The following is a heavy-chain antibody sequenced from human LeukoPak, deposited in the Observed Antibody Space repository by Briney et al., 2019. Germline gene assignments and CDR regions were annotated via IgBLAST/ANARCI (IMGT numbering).Heavy chain of an antibody. CDR2: IIPIFGTA. Sequence: SVKVSCKASGGTFSSYAISWVRQAPGQGLEWMGGIIPIFGTANYAQKFQGRVTITTDESTSTAYMELSSLRSEDTGVYYCARGSFTMIRGVITSYFDYWGQGTLVTVSS. CDR1: GGTFSSYA. V-gene: IGHV1-69*05. D-gene: IGHD3-10*01. CDR3: ARGSFTMIRGVITSYFDY. J-gene: IGHJ4*02.